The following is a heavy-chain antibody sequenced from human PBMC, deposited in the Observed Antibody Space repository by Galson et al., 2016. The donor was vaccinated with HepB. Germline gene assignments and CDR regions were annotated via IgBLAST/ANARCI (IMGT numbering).Heavy chain of an antibody. Sequence: SLRLSCAASRFTFGDYAMRWFRQAPGMGLEWVGSIRSKAYGGTTEYAASVTGRFSISRDDSKSIAYLQMNSLKTEDTAVYYCTRVSERITGIRGVILAGYYGMDVWAQGTTVTVSS. V-gene: IGHV3-49*03. CDR2: IRSKAYGGTT. CDR1: RFTFGDYA. CDR3: TRVSERITGIRGVILAGYYGMDV. J-gene: IGHJ6*02. D-gene: IGHD3-10*01.